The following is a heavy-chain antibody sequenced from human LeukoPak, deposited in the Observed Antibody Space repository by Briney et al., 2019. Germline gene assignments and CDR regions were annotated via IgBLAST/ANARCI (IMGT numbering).Heavy chain of an antibody. CDR2: IYYSGST. J-gene: IGHJ2*01. Sequence: SETLFLTCTVSGGSINSYYWSWIRQPPGKGLEWIGYIYYSGSTNYNPSLKSRVTISVDTSKNQFSLKLSSVTAADTAVYYCARLLRDWYFDLWGRGTLVTVSS. V-gene: IGHV4-59*01. CDR3: ARLLRDWYFDL. CDR1: GGSINSYY. D-gene: IGHD2-15*01.